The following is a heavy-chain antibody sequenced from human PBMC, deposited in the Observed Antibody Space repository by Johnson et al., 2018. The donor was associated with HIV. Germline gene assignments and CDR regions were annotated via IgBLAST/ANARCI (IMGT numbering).Heavy chain of an antibody. D-gene: IGHD1-1*01. CDR1: GFSVSNNY. CDR3: ARAEPWDRRHYAFDI. V-gene: IGHV3-66*01. CDR2: LYSGGNT. Sequence: VQLVESGGGLVQSGGSLRLSCGASGFSVSNNYMNWVRQAPGKGLEWVSVLYSGGNTYYADSVRGRFTISRDNSKNTVYLQMNSLRAEDTAVYYCARAEPWDRRHYAFDIWGQGTVVTVSS. J-gene: IGHJ3*02.